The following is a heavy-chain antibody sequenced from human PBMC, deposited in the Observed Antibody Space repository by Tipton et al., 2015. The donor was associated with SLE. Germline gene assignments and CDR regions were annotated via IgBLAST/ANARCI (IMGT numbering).Heavy chain of an antibody. CDR3: ASRPRAAAGDY. CDR2: IYYSGST. V-gene: IGHV4-39*07. CDR1: GGSISSSSYY. J-gene: IGHJ4*02. Sequence: LRLSCTVSGGSISSSSYYWGWIRQPPGKGLEWIGSIYYSGSTYYNPSLKSRVTISVDTSKNQFSLKLSSVTAADTAVYYCASRPRAAAGDYWGQGTLVTVSS. D-gene: IGHD6-13*01.